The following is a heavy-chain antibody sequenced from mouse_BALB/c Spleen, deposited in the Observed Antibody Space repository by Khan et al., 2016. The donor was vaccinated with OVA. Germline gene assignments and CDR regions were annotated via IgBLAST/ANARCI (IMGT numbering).Heavy chain of an antibody. Sequence: MQLEESGPELMKPGASVKISCKASGYSFTSYYIHWIMQSHGKSLEWIGYIDPFSGGITYNQKFKGKATLTVDKSSSTAYIYFSNLTSEDSAVYYCTRHGYVAGFTYWGQGTLVTVSA. CDR3: TRHGYVAGFTY. CDR2: IDPFSGGI. D-gene: IGHD2-2*01. V-gene: IGHV1S135*01. J-gene: IGHJ3*01. CDR1: GYSFTSYY.